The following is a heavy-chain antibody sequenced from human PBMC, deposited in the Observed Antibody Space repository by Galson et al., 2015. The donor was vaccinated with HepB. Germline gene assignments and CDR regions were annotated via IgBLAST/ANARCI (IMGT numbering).Heavy chain of an antibody. Sequence: SLRLSCAASGFTFGTYAMSWVRQAPGKGLEWVSAISGSGLSTYYANSVTGRFTISRNNSKNTLYLQMNSLRAEDTAVFYCAKDLYDSSGYYYPLDYWGQGALVTVSS. CDR3: AKDLYDSSGYYYPLDY. CDR1: GFTFGTYA. D-gene: IGHD3-22*01. CDR2: ISGSGLST. V-gene: IGHV3-23*01. J-gene: IGHJ4*02.